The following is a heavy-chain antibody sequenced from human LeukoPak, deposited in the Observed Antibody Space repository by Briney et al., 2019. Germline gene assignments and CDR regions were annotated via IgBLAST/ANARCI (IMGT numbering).Heavy chain of an antibody. CDR2: ISYDGSNK. Sequence: PGRSLRLSCAASGFTFSSYGMHWVRQAPGKGLEWVAVISYDGSNKYYADSVKGRFTISRDNSKNTLYLQMNSLRVEDTAVYYCAREHYDILSRRGMDVWGKGTTVTVSS. V-gene: IGHV3-30*03. D-gene: IGHD3-9*01. CDR1: GFTFSSYG. J-gene: IGHJ6*04. CDR3: AREHYDILSRRGMDV.